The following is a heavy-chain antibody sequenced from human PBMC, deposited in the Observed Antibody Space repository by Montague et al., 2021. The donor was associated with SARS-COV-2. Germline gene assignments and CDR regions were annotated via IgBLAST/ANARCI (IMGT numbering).Heavy chain of an antibody. CDR3: ARDIAVAGLFDY. CDR2: ISISGST. D-gene: IGHD6-19*01. Sequence: TLSLTCTVSGGSISSGSYYWSWIRQPAGKGLEWIGRISISGSTNYSPSLKSRVTISVDTSKNQFSLKLSSVTAADTAVYYCARDIAVAGLFDYWGQGTLATVSS. J-gene: IGHJ4*02. CDR1: GGSISSGSYY. V-gene: IGHV4-61*02.